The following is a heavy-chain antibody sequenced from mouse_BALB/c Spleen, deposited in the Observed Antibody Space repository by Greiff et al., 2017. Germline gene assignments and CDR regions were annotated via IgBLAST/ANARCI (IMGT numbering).Heavy chain of an antibody. Sequence: VQLQQSGGDLVKPGGSLKLSCAASGFTFSSYGMSWVRQTPDKRLEWVATISSGGSYTYYPDSVKGRFTISRDNAKNTLYLQMSSLKSEDTAMYYCARHDYYGSSYDWYFDVWGAGTTVTVSS. CDR2: ISSGGSYT. CDR1: GFTFSSYG. CDR3: ARHDYYGSSYDWYFDV. D-gene: IGHD1-1*01. J-gene: IGHJ1*01. V-gene: IGHV5-6*01.